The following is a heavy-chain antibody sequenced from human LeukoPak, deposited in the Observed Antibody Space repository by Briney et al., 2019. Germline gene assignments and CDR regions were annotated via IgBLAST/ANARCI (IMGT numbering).Heavy chain of an antibody. CDR2: ISYDGSNK. D-gene: IGHD5-24*01. CDR1: GFTFSTNA. CDR3: AKDQRGKMATKIFDY. J-gene: IGHJ4*02. Sequence: GGSLRPSCAASGFTFSTNAMHWVRQAPGKGLEWVAVISYDGSNKYYADSVKGRFTISRDNSKNTLYLQMNSLRAEDTAVYYCAKDQRGKMATKIFDYWGQGTLVTVSS. V-gene: IGHV3-30*04.